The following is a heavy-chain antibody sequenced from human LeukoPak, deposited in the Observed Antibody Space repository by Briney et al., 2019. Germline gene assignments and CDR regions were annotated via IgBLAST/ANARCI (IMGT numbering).Heavy chain of an antibody. D-gene: IGHD6-19*01. CDR1: GYTFSDYY. V-gene: IGHV1-2*02. CDR2: INPSNGDT. J-gene: IGHJ4*02. CDR3: ARVGSSGWYVHPTLDY. Sequence: VASVKVSCKASGYTFSDYYIHWVRQAPGQGLEWMAWINPSNGDTNYAQKLQGRVTMTRDTSISTAYMELTRLISDDTAVYYCARVGSSGWYVHPTLDYWGQGTLVTVSS.